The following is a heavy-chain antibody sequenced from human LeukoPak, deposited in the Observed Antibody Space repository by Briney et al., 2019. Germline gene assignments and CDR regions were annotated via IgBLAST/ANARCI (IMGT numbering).Heavy chain of an antibody. D-gene: IGHD6-19*01. CDR1: GYSLSSGYY. Sequence: SETLSLTCTVSGYSLSSGYYWGWTRQPPGKGLGWFGGIYHRGSTYYNPSLKSRVTISVDTSKNQFSLKLSSVTAADTAVYYCARGEASSGWYFFDYWGQGTLVTVSS. CDR3: ARGEASSGWYFFDY. V-gene: IGHV4-38-2*02. J-gene: IGHJ4*02. CDR2: IYHRGST.